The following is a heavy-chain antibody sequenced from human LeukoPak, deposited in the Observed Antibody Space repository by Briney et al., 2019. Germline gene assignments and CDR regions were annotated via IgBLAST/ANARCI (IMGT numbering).Heavy chain of an antibody. Sequence: PGGSLRLSCAASGFTFSIYAMHWVRQAPGKGLEWVSTITATTSSTSYADSVKGRFTISRDNSKRTLYLQMNSLRAEDTAMYYCAKDPNGDYVGVFDFWGQGTSVTVSS. CDR3: AKDPNGDYVGVFDF. V-gene: IGHV3-23*01. J-gene: IGHJ3*01. CDR2: ITATTSST. D-gene: IGHD4-23*01. CDR1: GFTFSIYA.